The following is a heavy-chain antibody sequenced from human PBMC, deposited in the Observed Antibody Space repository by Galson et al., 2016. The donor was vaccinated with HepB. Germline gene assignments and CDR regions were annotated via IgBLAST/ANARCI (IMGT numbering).Heavy chain of an antibody. Sequence: SVKVSCKASGDSFNRYSISWVRQAPGHGLEWMGGIIPIFGTPDYAQKLQGRVTITADVSTSTSYMELSSLRFEDTAVYYCATLSYDVVTGYQYFFDHWGQGTLVTVFS. CDR3: ATLSYDVVTGYQYFFDH. CDR2: IIPIFGTP. CDR1: GDSFNRYS. J-gene: IGHJ4*02. D-gene: IGHD3-9*01. V-gene: IGHV1-69*13.